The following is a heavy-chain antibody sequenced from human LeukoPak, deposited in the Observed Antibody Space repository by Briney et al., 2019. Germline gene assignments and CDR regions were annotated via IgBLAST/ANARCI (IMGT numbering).Heavy chain of an antibody. Sequence: GSLRLSCAASGFTFSSYSMNWVRQAPGKGLEWIGEINHSGSTNYNPSLKSRVTISVDTSKNQFSLKLSSVTAADTAVYYCARVVGYCSSTSCYFDYWGQGTLVTVSS. D-gene: IGHD2-2*01. J-gene: IGHJ4*02. CDR2: INHSGST. V-gene: IGHV4-34*01. CDR3: ARVVGYCSSTSCYFDY. CDR1: GFTFSSYS.